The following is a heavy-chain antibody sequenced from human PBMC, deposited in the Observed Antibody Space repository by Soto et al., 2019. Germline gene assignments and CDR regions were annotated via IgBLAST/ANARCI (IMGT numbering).Heavy chain of an antibody. CDR1: GFAFSNYE. CDR2: ISLSGSTI. D-gene: IGHD3-3*02. V-gene: IGHV3-48*03. J-gene: IGHJ4*02. Sequence: GGSLRLSSAASGFAFSNYEMNWVRHAPGKGLEWVSYISLSGSTIYYADSVKGRFTISRDGAKNSLYLQMDSLRADDTAVYYCARESFSASPNFFDYWGQGTLVTVSS. CDR3: ARESFSASPNFFDY.